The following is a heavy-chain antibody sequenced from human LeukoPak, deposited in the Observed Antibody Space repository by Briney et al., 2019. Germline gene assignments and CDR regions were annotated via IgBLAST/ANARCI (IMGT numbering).Heavy chain of an antibody. V-gene: IGHV5-51*01. J-gene: IGHJ3*02. CDR3: ARHFTPLEYGSGSYYNGDAFDI. CDR2: IYPGDSDT. Sequence: PGESLKISCKGSGYSFTSYWIGWVRQMPGKGLEWMGIIYPGDSDTRYSPSFQGQVTISADKSISTAYLQWSSLKASDTAMYYCARHFTPLEYGSGSYYNGDAFDIWGRGTMVTVSS. CDR1: GYSFTSYW. D-gene: IGHD3-10*01.